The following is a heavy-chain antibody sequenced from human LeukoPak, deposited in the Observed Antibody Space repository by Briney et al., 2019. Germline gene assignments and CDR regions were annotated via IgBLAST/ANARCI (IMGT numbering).Heavy chain of an antibody. D-gene: IGHD6-19*01. CDR3: ARRRGSGPYKDWFDH. CDR1: GDSISTYY. CDR2: INYSGRA. Sequence: SETLSLTCTVSGDSISTYYWSWIRQPPGKGLEWIGYINYSGRANYNPSLKSRVIMSVDTSTNQFSLKLSSVTAADTAVYYCARRRGSGPYKDWFDHWGRGTLVTVSS. V-gene: IGHV4-59*08. J-gene: IGHJ5*02.